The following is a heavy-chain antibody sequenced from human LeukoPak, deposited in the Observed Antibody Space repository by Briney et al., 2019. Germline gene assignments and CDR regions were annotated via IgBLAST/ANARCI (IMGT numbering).Heavy chain of an antibody. Sequence: PGGSLRLSCAASGFTFSSYGMHWVRQAPGKGLEWVAVIWYDGSNKYYADSVKGRFTISRDNSKNTLYLQMNSLRAEDTAVYYCAKGLDSSGWYSDYWGQGTLATVSS. J-gene: IGHJ4*02. CDR3: AKGLDSSGWYSDY. CDR1: GFTFSSYG. V-gene: IGHV3-33*06. CDR2: IWYDGSNK. D-gene: IGHD6-19*01.